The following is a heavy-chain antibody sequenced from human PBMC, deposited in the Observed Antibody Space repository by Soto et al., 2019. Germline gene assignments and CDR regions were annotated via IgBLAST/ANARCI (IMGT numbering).Heavy chain of an antibody. CDR3: ARTLRGRGVKYFDD. V-gene: IGHV6-1*01. Sequence: QTLSLTCAISGDSVSNNSVAWNWVRQSPSRGLEWLGRTYYRSKWHYDYAPSVRSRITINPDTSKNHFSLQLNSVSPEDAAVYYCARTLRGRGVKYFDDWGQGTLVTVSS. D-gene: IGHD3-10*01. CDR2: TYYRSKWHY. J-gene: IGHJ4*02. CDR1: GDSVSNNSVA.